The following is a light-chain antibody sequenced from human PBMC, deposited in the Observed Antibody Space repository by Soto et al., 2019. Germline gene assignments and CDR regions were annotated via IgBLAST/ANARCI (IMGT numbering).Light chain of an antibody. CDR3: QQRSNWPQT. V-gene: IGKV3D-20*02. Sequence: SVLTQSPVTLPLSPGETHTLPCRASESLSPHSIAWYQQKNGQAPRXXIYGPSGRATGIPDRISGSGSGTDLTINISSLEPEDFEVYEGQQRSNWPQTFCQGTKVDIK. J-gene: IGKJ1*01. CDR2: GPS. CDR1: ESLSPHS.